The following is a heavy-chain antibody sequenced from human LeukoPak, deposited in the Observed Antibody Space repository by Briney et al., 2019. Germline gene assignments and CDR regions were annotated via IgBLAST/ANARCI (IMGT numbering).Heavy chain of an antibody. CDR1: GFTFSSYA. J-gene: IGHJ6*04. CDR3: ARDLGDIKGDYYYGMDV. V-gene: IGHV3-23*01. CDR2: ISGSGGST. D-gene: IGHD3-10*01. Sequence: PGGSLRLSCAASGFTFSSYAMSWVRQAPGKGLEWVSAISGSGGSTYYADSVKGRFTISRDNSKNTLYLQMNSLRAEDTAVYYCARDLGDIKGDYYYGMDVWGKGTTVTVSS.